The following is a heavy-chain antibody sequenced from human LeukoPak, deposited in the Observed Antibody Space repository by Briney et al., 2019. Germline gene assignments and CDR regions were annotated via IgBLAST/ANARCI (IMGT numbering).Heavy chain of an antibody. Sequence: SQTLSLTCAISGDSVSSNSAAWNWIRQSPSRGLEWLGRTYYRSKWYNDYAVSVKSRITINPDTSKNQFSLQLNSVTPEDTAVYYCARDIGIAAARGLHYYYMDVWGKGTTVTVSS. CDR1: GDSVSSNSAA. D-gene: IGHD6-13*01. CDR3: ARDIGIAAARGLHYYYMDV. CDR2: TYYRSKWYN. J-gene: IGHJ6*03. V-gene: IGHV6-1*01.